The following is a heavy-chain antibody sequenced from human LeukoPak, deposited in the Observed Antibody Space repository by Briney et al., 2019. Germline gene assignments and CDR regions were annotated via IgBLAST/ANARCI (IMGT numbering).Heavy chain of an antibody. CDR1: GYTFTGYY. CDR2: INPNSGWK. D-gene: IGHD3-10*01. J-gene: IGHJ5*02. V-gene: IGHV1-2*02. Sequence: ASVKVSCKASGYTFTGYYLHWVRQAPGQEREGMGCINPNSGWKNYAQKCQGRVTMTRDKSLRTAYFELGRLRSGDTARVYLARDGFRDPWGQGTLVTSSS. CDR3: ARDGFRDP.